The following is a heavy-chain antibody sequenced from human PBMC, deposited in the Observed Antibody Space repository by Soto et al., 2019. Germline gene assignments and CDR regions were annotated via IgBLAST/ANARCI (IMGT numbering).Heavy chain of an antibody. CDR3: AKAHPTYYDFWSGYYLFDY. J-gene: IGHJ4*02. CDR1: GFTFSIYE. V-gene: IGHV3-48*03. CDR2: IANGGNSI. D-gene: IGHD3-3*01. Sequence: PGGSLRLSCAASGFTFSIYEMNWVRQAPGKGLEWISHIANGGNSIYYADSVKGRLTISRDNAKNLLYLQMNSLRAEDTAVYYCAKAHPTYYDFWSGYYLFDYWGQGTLVTVSS.